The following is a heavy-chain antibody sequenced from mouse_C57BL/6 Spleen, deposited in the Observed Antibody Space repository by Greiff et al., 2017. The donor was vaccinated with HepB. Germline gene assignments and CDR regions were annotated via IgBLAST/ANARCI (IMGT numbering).Heavy chain of an antibody. CDR3: ARATTVVEWYFDV. D-gene: IGHD1-1*01. J-gene: IGHJ1*03. CDR1: GYTFTDYN. V-gene: IGHV1-18*01. Sequence: EVQLQESGPELVKPGASVKIPCKASGYTFTDYNMDWVKQSHGKSLEWIGDINPNNGGTIYNQKFKGKATLTVDKSSSTAYMERRSLTSEDTAVYYCARATTVVEWYFDVWGTGTTVTVSS. CDR2: INPNNGGT.